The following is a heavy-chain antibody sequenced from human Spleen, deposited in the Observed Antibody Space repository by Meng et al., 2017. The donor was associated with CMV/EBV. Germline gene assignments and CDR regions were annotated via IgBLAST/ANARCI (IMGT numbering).Heavy chain of an antibody. J-gene: IGHJ4*02. CDR3: ARERFNQFDY. V-gene: IGHV4-4*02. Sequence: LTCAVSYGSISSNNWWSWVRQPPGMGLEWIGEIYHTGSINYSPSLKSRVTISIDKSKNQFSLKLSSVTAADTAMYYCARERFNQFDYWGQGTLVTVSS. D-gene: IGHD1-14*01. CDR2: IYHTGSI. CDR1: YGSISSNNW.